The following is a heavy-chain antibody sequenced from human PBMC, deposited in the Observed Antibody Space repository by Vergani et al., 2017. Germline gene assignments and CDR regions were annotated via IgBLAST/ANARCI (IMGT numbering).Heavy chain of an antibody. D-gene: IGHD5-12*01. CDR1: GGSISSSNW. V-gene: IGHV4-4*03. Sequence: QVQLQESGPGLVKPPGTLSLTCAVSGGSISSSNWWSWVRQPPGKGLEWIGEIYHSGSTNYNPSLKSRVTISVDKSKNQFSLKLSSVTAADTAVYYCAGVGIVATIRAPWYFDYWGQGTLVTVSS. J-gene: IGHJ4*02. CDR3: AGVGIVATIRAPWYFDY. CDR2: IYHSGST.